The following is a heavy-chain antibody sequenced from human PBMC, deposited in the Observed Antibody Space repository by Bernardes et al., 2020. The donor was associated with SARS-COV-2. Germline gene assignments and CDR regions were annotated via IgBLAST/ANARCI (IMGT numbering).Heavy chain of an antibody. Sequence: GGSLRLSCAASGFTFSDHYLDWVRQAPGKGLEWVDRIRNRGSNYTTKYAASVEGRFIISRDDSTKSLYLQMNSLKTEDTAVYFCAREVPKYRDSSGYAHYYYAMDVWGQGTTVTVSS. CDR1: GFTFSDHY. V-gene: IGHV3-72*01. CDR2: IRNRGSNYTT. D-gene: IGHD3-22*01. J-gene: IGHJ6*02. CDR3: AREVPKYRDSSGYAHYYYAMDV.